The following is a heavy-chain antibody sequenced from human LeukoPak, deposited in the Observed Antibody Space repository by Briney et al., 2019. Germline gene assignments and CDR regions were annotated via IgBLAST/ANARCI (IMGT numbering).Heavy chain of an antibody. J-gene: IGHJ6*03. CDR1: GGSISSSSYY. CDR3: ASGVAGTLYYYSYMDV. D-gene: IGHD6-19*01. Sequence: SETLSLTCTVSGGSISSSSYYWGWIRQPPGQGLEWIGSIYYSGSTYCNPSLNSRVTISVDTSKNQFSLKLSSVAAADTAVYYCASGVAGTLYYYSYMDVWGKGTTVTVSS. CDR2: IYYSGST. V-gene: IGHV4-39*01.